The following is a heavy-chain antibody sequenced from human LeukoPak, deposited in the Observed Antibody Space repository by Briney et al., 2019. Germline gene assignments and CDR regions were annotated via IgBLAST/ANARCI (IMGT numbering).Heavy chain of an antibody. CDR2: ISGSGGST. CDR1: GFTFSSYG. Sequence: HTGGSLRLSCAASGFTFSSYGMGWVRQAPGKGLEWVSAISGSGGSTYYANSVKGRFTISRDNSKNTLYLQMNSLRAEDTAVYYCAKYSGRYNDYWGQGTLVTVSS. V-gene: IGHV3-23*01. J-gene: IGHJ4*02. CDR3: AKYSGRYNDY. D-gene: IGHD3-10*01.